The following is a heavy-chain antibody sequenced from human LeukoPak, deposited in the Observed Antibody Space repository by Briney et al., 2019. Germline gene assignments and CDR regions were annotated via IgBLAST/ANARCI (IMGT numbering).Heavy chain of an antibody. CDR3: ARHQTSGALDY. J-gene: IGHJ4*02. CDR2: INPSGGST. V-gene: IGHV1-46*01. CDR1: GYTFTSYY. Sequence: GASVKVSCKASGYTFTSYYMHWVRQAPGQGLEWMGMINPSGGSTSYAQKFQGRVTMTRDMSTSTVYMELSSLRSEDTAVYYCARHQTSGALDYWGQGTLVTVSS.